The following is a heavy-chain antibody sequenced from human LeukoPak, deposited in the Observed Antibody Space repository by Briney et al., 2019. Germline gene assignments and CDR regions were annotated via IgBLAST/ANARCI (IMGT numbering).Heavy chain of an antibody. CDR1: EFTFSTYG. Sequence: VQPGRSLRLSCAASEFTFSTYGMHWVRQAPGKGLEWVAVISYDGSYKFYADSVKGRFTISRDNSKSTLYLQMNSLRAEDTAIYYRERNYGDNGGWGQGTLVTVSS. V-gene: IGHV3-30*03. CDR3: ERNYGDNGG. CDR2: ISYDGSYK. D-gene: IGHD4-23*01. J-gene: IGHJ4*02.